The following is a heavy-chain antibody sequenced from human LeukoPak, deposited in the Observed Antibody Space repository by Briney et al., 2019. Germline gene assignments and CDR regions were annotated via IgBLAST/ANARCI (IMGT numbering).Heavy chain of an antibody. Sequence: ASVKVSCKASGYTFTSYDINWVRQATGQGLEWMGWMNPNSGNTGYAQKFQGRVTTTRNTSISTAYMELSSLRSEDTAVYYCARESSGWYNYYYYGMDVWGQGTTVTVSS. J-gene: IGHJ6*02. CDR2: MNPNSGNT. CDR3: ARESSGWYNYYYYGMDV. D-gene: IGHD6-19*01. CDR1: GYTFTSYD. V-gene: IGHV1-8*01.